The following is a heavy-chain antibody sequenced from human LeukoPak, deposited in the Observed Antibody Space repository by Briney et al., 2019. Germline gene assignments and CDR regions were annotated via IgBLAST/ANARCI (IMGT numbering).Heavy chain of an antibody. CDR3: AKDPSFRPGYFDY. CDR1: GFTFSSYG. CDR2: IRYDGSNK. V-gene: IGHV3-30*02. J-gene: IGHJ4*02. Sequence: GGPLRLSCAASGFTFSSYGMHWVRQAPGKGLEWVAFIRYDGSNKYYADSVKGRFTFSRDNSNNTLYLQMNSLRAEDTAVYYCAKDPSFRPGYFDYWGQGTLVTVSS.